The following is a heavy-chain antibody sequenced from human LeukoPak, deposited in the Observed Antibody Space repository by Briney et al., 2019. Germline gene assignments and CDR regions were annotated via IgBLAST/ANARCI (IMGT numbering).Heavy chain of an antibody. D-gene: IGHD2-2*03. V-gene: IGHV1-2*02. J-gene: IGHJ5*02. CDR2: INPNSGGT. CDR1: GYTFTGYY. Sequence: ASVKVSCKASGYTFTGYYMHWVRQAPGQGLEWMGWINPNSGGTNYAQKFQGRVTMTRDTSISTAYMELSRLRSDDTAVYYCVRDFGYCSSTSCFRVNWFDPWGQGTLVTVSS. CDR3: VRDFGYCSSTSCFRVNWFDP.